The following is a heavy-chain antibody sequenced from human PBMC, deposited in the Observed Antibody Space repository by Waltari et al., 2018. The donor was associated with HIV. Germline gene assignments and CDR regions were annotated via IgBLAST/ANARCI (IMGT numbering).Heavy chain of an antibody. CDR3: ARLEIDNSGYYYDDH. CDR1: GGSIRSSSYY. CDR2: IYYRGST. D-gene: IGHD3-22*01. V-gene: IGHV4-39*01. J-gene: IGHJ4*02. Sequence: QLQLQESGPGLVKPSETLSLPCTVSGGSIRSSSYYWGWIRQPPGKGLEWIGNIYYRGSTYYSPSLKSRVTMSVDTSKNQFSLKLSSVTAADTAVYYCARLEIDNSGYYYDDHWGQGTLVTVSS.